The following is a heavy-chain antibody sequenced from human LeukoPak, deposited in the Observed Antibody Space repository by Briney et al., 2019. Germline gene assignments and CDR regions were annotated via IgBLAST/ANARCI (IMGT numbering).Heavy chain of an antibody. V-gene: IGHV3-7*01. CDR1: GFTFSSYR. Sequence: GGSLRLSCAASGFTFSSYRMSWVRQAPGKGLEWVANIKQDGSETYYVDSVKGRFTISRDNAKNSLYLQMNSLRAEDTALYYCARGRGTGQINYFDYWGQGTLVTVAS. J-gene: IGHJ4*02. CDR2: IKQDGSET. CDR3: ARGRGTGQINYFDY.